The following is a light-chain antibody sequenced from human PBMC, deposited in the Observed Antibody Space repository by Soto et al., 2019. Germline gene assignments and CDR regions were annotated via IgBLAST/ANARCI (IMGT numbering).Light chain of an antibody. Sequence: PGERATLSCRASQSVSSYLAWYQQKPGQAPRLILYDASNRATGIPARFSGSGSGTDFTLTISRLEPEDFAVYYCQQYGSSRRTFGQGTRWIS. CDR3: QQYGSSRRT. V-gene: IGKV3-20*01. CDR1: QSVSSY. CDR2: DAS. J-gene: IGKJ1*01.